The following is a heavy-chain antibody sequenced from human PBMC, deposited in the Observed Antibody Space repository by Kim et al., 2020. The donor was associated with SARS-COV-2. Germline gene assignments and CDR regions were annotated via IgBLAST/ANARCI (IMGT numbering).Heavy chain of an antibody. Sequence: SETLSLTCTVSGGSISSYYWSWIRQPPGKGLEWIGYIYYSGSTNYNPSLKSRVTISVDTSKNQFSLKLSSVTAADTAVYYCARFSTYYYDSSGYPRENWFDPWGQGTLVTVSS. V-gene: IGHV4-59*01. J-gene: IGHJ5*02. CDR1: GGSISSYY. D-gene: IGHD3-22*01. CDR2: IYYSGST. CDR3: ARFSTYYYDSSGYPRENWFDP.